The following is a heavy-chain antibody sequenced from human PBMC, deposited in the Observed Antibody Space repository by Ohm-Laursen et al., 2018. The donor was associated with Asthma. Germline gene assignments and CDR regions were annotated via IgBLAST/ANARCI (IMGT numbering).Heavy chain of an antibody. CDR3: AKDLVVPAAMRYYYGMDV. Sequence: SLRLSCAASGFTFSSYGMHWVRQAPGKGLEWVSAISGSGGSTYYADSVKGRFTISRDNSKNTLYLQMNSLRAEDTAVYYCAKDLVVPAAMRYYYGMDVWGQGTTVTVSS. D-gene: IGHD2-2*01. CDR2: ISGSGGST. J-gene: IGHJ6*02. V-gene: IGHV3-23*01. CDR1: GFTFSSYG.